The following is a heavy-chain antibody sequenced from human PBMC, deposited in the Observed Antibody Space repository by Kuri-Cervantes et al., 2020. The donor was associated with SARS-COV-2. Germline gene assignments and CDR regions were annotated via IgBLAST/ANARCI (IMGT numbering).Heavy chain of an antibody. J-gene: IGHJ6*02. Sequence: GESLKISCAASGFTFSSYAMSWVRQAPGKGLEWVSAISGSGGSTYYADSAKGRFTISRDNSKNALYLQMNSLRAEDTAVYYCAKGISWFGELNIGVPYYYGMDVWGQGTTVTVSS. D-gene: IGHD3-10*01. CDR3: AKGISWFGELNIGVPYYYGMDV. CDR1: GFTFSSYA. CDR2: ISGSGGST. V-gene: IGHV3-23*01.